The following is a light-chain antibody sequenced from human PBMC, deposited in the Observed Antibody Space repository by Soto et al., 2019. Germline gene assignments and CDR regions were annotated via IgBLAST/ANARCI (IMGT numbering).Light chain of an antibody. V-gene: IGLV2-14*01. CDR3: SSYTSSSTYD. Sequence: QSALTQPASVSGSPGQSITISCTGTSSDVGGYNYVSWYQQHPGKAPKLMIYEVSNRPSGVSNRFSGSKSGNTASLTISGLQAEDEADYYCSSYTSSSTYDFGTGTKVTVL. CDR2: EVS. CDR1: SSDVGGYNY. J-gene: IGLJ1*01.